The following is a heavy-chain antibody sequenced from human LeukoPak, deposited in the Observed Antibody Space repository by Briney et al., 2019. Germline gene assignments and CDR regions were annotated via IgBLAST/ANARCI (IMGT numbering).Heavy chain of an antibody. J-gene: IGHJ4*02. D-gene: IGHD5-12*01. CDR3: ARSVATSFDY. Sequence: GASVKVSCKATGYTFTSYGISWVRQPACQGLEWMGWISAYNGNTNYAQKLQGRVTMTTDTSTSTAYMELRSLRSDDTAVYYCARSVATSFDYWGQGTLVTVSS. V-gene: IGHV1-18*01. CDR2: ISAYNGNT. CDR1: GYTFTSYG.